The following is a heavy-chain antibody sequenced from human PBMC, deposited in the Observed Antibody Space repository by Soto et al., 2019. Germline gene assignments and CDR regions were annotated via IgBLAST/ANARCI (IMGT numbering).Heavy chain of an antibody. CDR3: ARTMTTSIGYWFDP. CDR2: IYYSGST. V-gene: IGHV4-31*03. D-gene: IGHD4-17*01. J-gene: IGHJ5*02. CDR1: GGSISSGGYY. Sequence: PSETLSLTCTVSGGSISSGGYYWSWIRQHPGKGLEWIGYIYYSGSTYYNPSLKSRVTISVDTSKNQFSLKLSSVTAADTAVYYCARTMTTSIGYWFDPWGQGTLVTVSS.